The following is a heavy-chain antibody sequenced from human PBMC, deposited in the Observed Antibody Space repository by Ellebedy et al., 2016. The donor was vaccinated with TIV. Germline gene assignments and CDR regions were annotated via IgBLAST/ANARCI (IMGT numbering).Heavy chain of an antibody. J-gene: IGHJ6*02. Sequence: SETLSLTCTVSGGSISSGDYYWSWIRQPPGKGLEWIGYIYYSGSTYYNPSLKSRVTISVTTSKNQFSLKLSSVTAADTAVYYCARISSRYYYYGMDVWGQGTTVTVSS. CDR3: ARISSRYYYYGMDV. CDR1: GGSISSGDYY. CDR2: IYYSGST. V-gene: IGHV4-30-4*01. D-gene: IGHD2/OR15-2a*01.